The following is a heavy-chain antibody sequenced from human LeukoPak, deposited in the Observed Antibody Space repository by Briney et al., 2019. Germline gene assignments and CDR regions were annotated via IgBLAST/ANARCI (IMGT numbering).Heavy chain of an antibody. D-gene: IGHD3-10*01. CDR3: ARDLGYGSGPDWFDP. CDR1: GFTFSSYE. J-gene: IGHJ5*02. Sequence: GGSLRLSCAASGFTFSSYEMNWVRQAPGKGLEWVSYISSSGSSIYYADSVKGRFTISRDNAKNSLYLQMNSQKTEDTAVYFCARDLGYGSGPDWFDPWGQGTLVTVSS. CDR2: ISSSGSSI. V-gene: IGHV3-48*03.